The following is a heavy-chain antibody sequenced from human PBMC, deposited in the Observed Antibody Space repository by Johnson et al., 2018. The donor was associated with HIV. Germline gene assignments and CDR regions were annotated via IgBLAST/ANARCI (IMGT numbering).Heavy chain of an antibody. CDR3: ARDGQWGSTTWYSAFDI. Sequence: VQLVESGGILVQPGGSLRLSCAASGFTFSSYTMHWVRQAPGKGLEYVSSISTNGGRTHYANSVKGRFTISRYNSKNTLYLQMGSLRAEDMAGYYCARDGQWGSTTWYSAFDIWGQGTMVTVSS. CDR1: GFTFSSYT. CDR2: ISTNGGRT. J-gene: IGHJ3*02. D-gene: IGHD6-13*01. V-gene: IGHV3-64*01.